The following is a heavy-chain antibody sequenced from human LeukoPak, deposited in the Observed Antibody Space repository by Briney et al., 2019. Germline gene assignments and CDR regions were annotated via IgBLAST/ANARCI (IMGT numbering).Heavy chain of an antibody. D-gene: IGHD3-22*01. CDR1: GGSISSGSYY. J-gene: IGHJ4*02. V-gene: IGHV4-61*02. CDR3: ETRAFISSGYLVFYFEY. Sequence: SQTLSLTCTVSGGSISSGSYYWRWIRQPAGKGLEWIGRIYTSGSTNYNPSLKSRVTISVDTSKNQFSLKLSSVTAAGSAVYYCETRAFISSGYLVFYFEYSGQGTLVTVSS. CDR2: IYTSGST.